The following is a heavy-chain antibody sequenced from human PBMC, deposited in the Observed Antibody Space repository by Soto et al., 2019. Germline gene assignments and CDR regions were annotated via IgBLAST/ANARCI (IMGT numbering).Heavy chain of an antibody. CDR3: SRAWFGPDV. V-gene: IGHV3-74*01. CDR2: IDNAGTDS. J-gene: IGHJ6*04. D-gene: IGHD3-10*01. CDR1: GFTLSGRS. Sequence: EVQLVESGGGLVQPGGSLRLSCAASGFTLSGRSMHWVRQAPGKGLVWVSGIDNAGTDSTYADSVKGRFTSSRDNAKKILNLQMNPLRVEDTAVYYCSRAWFGPDVWGKGTTVNVSS.